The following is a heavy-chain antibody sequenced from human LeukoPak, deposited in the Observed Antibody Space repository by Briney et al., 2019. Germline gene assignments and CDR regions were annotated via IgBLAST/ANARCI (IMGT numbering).Heavy chain of an antibody. CDR3: AREIAAAGAFDY. CDR2: IYYSGST. J-gene: IGHJ4*02. CDR1: GGSISSYY. Sequence: SETLPLTCTVSGGSISSYYWSWIRQPPGKGLEWIGYIYYSGSTNYNPSLKSRVTISVDTSKNQLSLKLSSVTTADTAVYYCAREIAAAGAFDYWGQGTLVTVSS. D-gene: IGHD6-13*01. V-gene: IGHV4-59*01.